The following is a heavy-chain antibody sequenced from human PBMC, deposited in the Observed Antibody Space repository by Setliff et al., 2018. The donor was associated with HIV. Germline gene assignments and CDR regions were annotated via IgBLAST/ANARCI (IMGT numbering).Heavy chain of an antibody. D-gene: IGHD2-15*01. CDR2: ISTSGGAA. V-gene: IGHV3-23*01. CDR1: GFTFSNHV. CDR3: ARDVTVRLSVEYYFDY. J-gene: IGHJ4*02. Sequence: GGSLRLSCAASGFTFSNHVMNWVRQAPGKGLEWVSAISTSGGAADYADSVKGRFTISRDNSRNTLYLQMNSLRAEDTAIYYCARDVTVRLSVEYYFDYWGQGTLVTVSS.